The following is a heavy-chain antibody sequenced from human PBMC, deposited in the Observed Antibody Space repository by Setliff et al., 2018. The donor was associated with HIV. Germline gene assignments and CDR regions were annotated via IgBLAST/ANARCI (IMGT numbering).Heavy chain of an antibody. CDR3: ARGGGITWRSYSFDY. V-gene: IGHV4-34*01. J-gene: IGHJ4*02. CDR1: GETFNNFY. CDR2: IKPSEST. D-gene: IGHD3-10*01. Sequence: SETLSLTCAVYGETFNNFYWSWSRQAPGKGLEWIGEIKPSESTNNNPSLKSRVTMSVDTSKKQFSLKLTSVTAADTAVYYCARGGGITWRSYSFDYWGPGTLVTVSS.